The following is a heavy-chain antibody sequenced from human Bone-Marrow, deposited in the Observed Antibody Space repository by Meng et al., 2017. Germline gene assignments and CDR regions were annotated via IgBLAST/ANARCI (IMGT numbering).Heavy chain of an antibody. Sequence: GESLKISCKGFGYSFTSFWIVWVRQMPGKGLEWMGIIDPGDSTTTYSPSFQGQVTISADKSISTAYLQWSSLTTSDTAMYYCARQRSRSYCMDVWGQGTTVTVSS. CDR2: IDPGDSTT. D-gene: IGHD3-10*01. CDR3: ARQRSRSYCMDV. CDR1: GYSFTSFW. V-gene: IGHV5-51*01. J-gene: IGHJ6*02.